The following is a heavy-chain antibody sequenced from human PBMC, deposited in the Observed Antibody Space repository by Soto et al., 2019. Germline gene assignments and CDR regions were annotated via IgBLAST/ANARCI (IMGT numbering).Heavy chain of an antibody. CDR1: GYTFTSYG. CDR2: ISAYNGNT. D-gene: IGHD3-3*01. V-gene: IGHV1-18*01. CDR3: ARDRLVRFLEWFHADY. J-gene: IGHJ4*02. Sequence: ASVKVSCKASGYTFTSYGISCVRQAPGQGLEWMGWISAYNGNTNYAQKLQGRVTMTTDTSTSTAYMELRSLRSDDTAVYYCARDRLVRFLEWFHADYWGQGTLVTVSS.